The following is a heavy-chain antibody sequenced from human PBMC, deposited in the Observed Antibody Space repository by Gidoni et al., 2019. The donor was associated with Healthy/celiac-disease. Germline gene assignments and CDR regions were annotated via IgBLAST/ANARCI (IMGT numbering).Heavy chain of an antibody. V-gene: IGHV3-30*04. CDR2: ISYDGSNK. Sequence: QVQLVESGGGVVQPGRSLRLSCAASGFTFSSYAMHWVRQAPGKGLEWVAVISYDGSNKYYADSVKGRFTISRDNSKNTLYLQMNSLRAEDTAVYYCARDFYYYGSGSYYRYGMDVWGQGTTVTVSS. CDR3: ARDFYYYGSGSYYRYGMDV. CDR1: GFTFSSYA. J-gene: IGHJ6*02. D-gene: IGHD3-10*01.